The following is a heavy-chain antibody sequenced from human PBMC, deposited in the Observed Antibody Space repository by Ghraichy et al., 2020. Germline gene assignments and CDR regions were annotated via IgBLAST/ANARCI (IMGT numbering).Heavy chain of an antibody. V-gene: IGHV4-59*12. J-gene: IGHJ5*02. D-gene: IGHD6-19*01. CDR3: TGGGGWLTDR. CDR1: GGYINTYY. CDR2: TRYSGTT. Sequence: SCSVSGGYINTYYWGWLRQSPGKGLEWIGNTRYSGTTNYNPSLKSRVTISVDTSKNQFSLTMTSVTAADTAVYYCTGGGGWLTDRWGQGILVTVSS.